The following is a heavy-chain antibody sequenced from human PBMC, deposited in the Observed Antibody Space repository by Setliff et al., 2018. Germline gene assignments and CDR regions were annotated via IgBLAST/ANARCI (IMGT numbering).Heavy chain of an antibody. V-gene: IGHV1-18*01. J-gene: IGHJ6*02. CDR2: IXXHNXXT. CDR1: GYTFEYFG. D-gene: IGHD3-10*01. Sequence: ASVKVSCKASGYTFEYFGISWVRQAPGQGLEWMGWIXXHNXXTNIAQXFQGRLTMXXDTTTAYMELWSLTSDDTAIYFCAKEPALSLTESIRRSYYDYALDVWGQGTTVTVSS. CDR3: AKEPALSLTESIRRSYYDYALDV.